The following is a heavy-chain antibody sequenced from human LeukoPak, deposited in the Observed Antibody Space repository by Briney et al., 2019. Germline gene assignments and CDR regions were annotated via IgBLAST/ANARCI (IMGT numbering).Heavy chain of an antibody. Sequence: GGSLRLSCAASGFTFSSYSMNWVRQAPGKGLEWVSSISSSSSYIYYADSVKGRFTISRDNAKNSLYLQMNSLRAEDTAVYYCAREFGTSYAARLFDPWGQGTLVTVSS. V-gene: IGHV3-21*01. J-gene: IGHJ5*02. CDR1: GFTFSSYS. D-gene: IGHD2-2*01. CDR2: ISSSSSYI. CDR3: AREFGTSYAARLFDP.